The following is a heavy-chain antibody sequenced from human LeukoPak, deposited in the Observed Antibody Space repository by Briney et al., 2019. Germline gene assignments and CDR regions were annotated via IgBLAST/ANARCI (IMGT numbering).Heavy chain of an antibody. D-gene: IGHD2-21*01. V-gene: IGHV3-7*01. J-gene: IGHJ4*02. CDR3: ARGKTYSDY. Sequence: GGSLRLSCVASGFTSSNYWMNWVRQAPGKGLEWVANIKEDGSEQYYVDSVKGRLTISRDNAKKLLSLQITSLRAEDTAVYYCARGKTYSDYWGQGTLVTVSS. CDR2: IKEDGSEQ. CDR1: GFTSSNYW.